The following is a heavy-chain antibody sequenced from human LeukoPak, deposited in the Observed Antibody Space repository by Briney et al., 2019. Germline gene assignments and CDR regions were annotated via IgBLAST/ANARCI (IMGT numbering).Heavy chain of an antibody. J-gene: IGHJ4*02. D-gene: IGHD3-10*01. CDR1: GGSISSFY. Sequence: SETLSLTCTVSGGSISSFYWSWIRQPPGKGLEWIGYIYYSGNTNYDPSLKSRVTISVDTSKNQFSLKLSSVTAADTAVYYCARRGSGKYFDQWGQGTLVTVSS. CDR3: ARRGSGKYFDQ. CDR2: IYYSGNT. V-gene: IGHV4-59*08.